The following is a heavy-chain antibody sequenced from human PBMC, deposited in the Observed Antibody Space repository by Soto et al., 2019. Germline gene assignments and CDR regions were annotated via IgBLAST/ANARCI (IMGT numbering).Heavy chain of an antibody. J-gene: IGHJ4*02. D-gene: IGHD4-17*01. CDR2: IVVGSGNT. Sequence: ASVKVSCKASGFTFTSSAVQWVRQARGQRLEWIRWIVVGSGNTNYAQKFQERVTITRDMSTSTAYMELSSLRSEDTAVYYCAAADLMTTSFDYWGQGTLVTAPQ. CDR1: GFTFTSSA. CDR3: AAADLMTTSFDY. V-gene: IGHV1-58*01.